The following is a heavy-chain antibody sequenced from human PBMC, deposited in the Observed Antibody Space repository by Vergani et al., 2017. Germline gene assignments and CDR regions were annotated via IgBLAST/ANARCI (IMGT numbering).Heavy chain of an antibody. J-gene: IGHJ6*03. CDR1: GFTFSSYW. CDR3: ARVRGSGYSXGYLTIKAYYYYDYMDV. D-gene: IGHD5-18*01. Sequence: EVQLVESGGGLVQPGGSLRLSCAASGFTFSSYWMHWVRQAPGKGLVWVSRINSDGSSTRYADPVKGRFTISRDNAKNTLYLQMNSLRAEDTAVYYCARVRGSGYSXGYLTIKAYYYYDYMDVWGKGTTVTVSS. V-gene: IGHV3-74*01. CDR2: INSDGSST.